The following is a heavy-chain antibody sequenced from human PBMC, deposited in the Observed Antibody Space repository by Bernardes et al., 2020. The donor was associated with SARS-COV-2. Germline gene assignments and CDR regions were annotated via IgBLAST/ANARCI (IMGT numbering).Heavy chain of an antibody. CDR2: YDPEDGET. D-gene: IGHD3-10*01. J-gene: IGHJ4*02. Sequence: ASVKVSCKLSGHTLTELDMHWVRQGPGKGLEWMGGYDPEDGETMYAQKFQGRVTITEDTSTETAYMELTSLRSEDTAVYYCTTGVGDRPDFDFWGQGTLVIVSS. CDR1: GHTLTELD. V-gene: IGHV1-24*01. CDR3: TTGVGDRPDFDF.